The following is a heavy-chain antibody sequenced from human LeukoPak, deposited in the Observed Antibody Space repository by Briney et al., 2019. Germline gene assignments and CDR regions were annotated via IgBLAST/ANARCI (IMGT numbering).Heavy chain of an antibody. CDR1: GGSISSKSYY. CDR2: IYASGST. V-gene: IGHV4-61*02. J-gene: IGHJ4*02. D-gene: IGHD6-19*01. CDR3: ARGVAGRIFDY. Sequence: SETLSLTCTVSGGSISSKSYYWSWIRQPAGKGLEWIGRIYASGSTDYNPSLKSRVTMSVDTSKNQFSLKLSSVTAADTAVYYCARGVAGRIFDYWGQGTLVTVSS.